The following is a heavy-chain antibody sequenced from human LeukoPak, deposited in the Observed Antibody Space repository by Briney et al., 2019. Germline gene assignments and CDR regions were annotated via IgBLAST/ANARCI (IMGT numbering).Heavy chain of an antibody. CDR2: IYYSGST. Sequence: SETLSLTCTVSGGSISSYYWSWIRQPPGKGLEWIGYIYYSGSTNYNPSLKSRVTISVDTSKNQFSLKLSSVTAADTAVYYCARAQVIPNFDYWGQGTLVTVSS. J-gene: IGHJ4*02. CDR3: ARAQVIPNFDY. D-gene: IGHD2-8*01. CDR1: GGSISSYY. V-gene: IGHV4-59*01.